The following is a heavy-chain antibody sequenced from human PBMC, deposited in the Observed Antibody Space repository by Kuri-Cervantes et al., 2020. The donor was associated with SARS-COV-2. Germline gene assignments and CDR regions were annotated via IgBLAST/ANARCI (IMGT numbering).Heavy chain of an antibody. CDR3: ARAEEYSGIPNPKPFDP. J-gene: IGHJ5*02. D-gene: IGHD1-26*01. CDR1: GGSFSGYY. V-gene: IGHV4-34*01. CDR2: INHSGST. Sequence: SETLSLTCAVYGGSFSGYYWSWIRQPPGKGLEWIGEINHSGSTNYNPSLKSRVTISVDTSKNQFSLKLSSVTAADTAVYYCARAEEYSGIPNPKPFDPWGQGTLVTVSS.